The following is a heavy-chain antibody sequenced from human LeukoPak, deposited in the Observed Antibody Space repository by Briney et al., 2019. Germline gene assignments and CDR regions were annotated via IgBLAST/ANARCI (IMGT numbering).Heavy chain of an antibody. D-gene: IGHD3-3*01. Sequence: ASVTVSCKASGYTFTGYYMHWVRQAPGQGLEWMGWINPSSGATNFAQKFEGRVTMTRDTSISTAYMELSRLTSDDTAVYYCARPFWSGPYDAFDVWGQGTMVTVSS. CDR1: GYTFTGYY. V-gene: IGHV1-2*02. CDR2: INPSSGAT. CDR3: ARPFWSGPYDAFDV. J-gene: IGHJ3*01.